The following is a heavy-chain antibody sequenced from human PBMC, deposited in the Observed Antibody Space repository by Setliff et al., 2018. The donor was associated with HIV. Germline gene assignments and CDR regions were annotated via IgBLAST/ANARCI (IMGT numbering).Heavy chain of an antibody. CDR2: IYYSGST. CDR1: GGSISNSRYY. D-gene: IGHD3-22*01. J-gene: IGHJ5*02. Sequence: LSLTCTVSGGSISNSRYYWSWIRQPPGKGLGWIGSIYYSGSTYYNPSLKSRVTISVDTSKNQFSLKLSSVTAADAAVYYCASRVYYYDSSGYLREEGFDPWGQGTLVTVSS. V-gene: IGHV4-39*01. CDR3: ASRVYYYDSSGYLREEGFDP.